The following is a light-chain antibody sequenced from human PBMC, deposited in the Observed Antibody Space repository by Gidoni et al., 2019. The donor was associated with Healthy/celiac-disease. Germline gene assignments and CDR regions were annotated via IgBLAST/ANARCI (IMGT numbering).Light chain of an antibody. CDR3: QQYNGYSFT. CDR1: QSISNW. CDR2: KAS. V-gene: IGKV1-5*03. J-gene: IGKJ3*01. Sequence: IHMTQSPSTLSASVGDRVTITCRASQSISNWLAWYQQKPGKVPKLLLYKASSLESGVPSRFSGSGSGTEFTLTISSLQPDDFATYYCQQYNGYSFTFGHGTKVDI.